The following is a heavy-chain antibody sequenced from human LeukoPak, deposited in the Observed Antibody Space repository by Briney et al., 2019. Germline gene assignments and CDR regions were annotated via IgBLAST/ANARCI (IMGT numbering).Heavy chain of an antibody. D-gene: IGHD1-26*01. CDR1: GRSIKSYY. J-gene: IGHJ4*02. CDR3: GRQGYTASYYLLDY. V-gene: IGHV4-4*07. Sequence: SETLSLTCTVSGRSIKSYYWGWVRQAPGKGLEWIGRIYTTGTTQYNPSLKSRVTMSVDTSTNQFSLNLRSMTAADTAVYFCGRQGYTASYYLLDYWSQGTLVTVS. CDR2: IYTTGTT.